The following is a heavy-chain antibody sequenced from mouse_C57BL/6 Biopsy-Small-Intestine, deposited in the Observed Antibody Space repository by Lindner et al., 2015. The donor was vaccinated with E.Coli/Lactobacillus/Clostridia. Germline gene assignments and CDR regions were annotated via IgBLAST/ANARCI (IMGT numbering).Heavy chain of an antibody. CDR2: ISPYNGYT. CDR3: TSLTGTKGYFDY. J-gene: IGHJ2*01. V-gene: IGHV1-19*01. CDR1: GYSFTDYY. D-gene: IGHD4-1*01. Sequence: VQLQESGPVLVKPGASVNMSCKASGYSFTDYYMNWVKQSHGKSLEWLGIISPYNGYTTYNQNFKGKASLTVDKSSSTAYMELNSLTSEDSAVYYCTSLTGTKGYFDYWGQGTTLTVSS.